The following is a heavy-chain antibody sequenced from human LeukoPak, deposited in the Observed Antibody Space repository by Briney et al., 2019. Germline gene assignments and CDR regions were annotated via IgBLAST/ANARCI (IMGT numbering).Heavy chain of an antibody. CDR1: GYTFTSYG. V-gene: IGHV1-18*01. CDR2: ISAYNGNT. J-gene: IGHJ5*02. Sequence: ASVKVSCKASGYTFTSYGTGWVRQAPGQGLEWMGWISAYNGNTNYAQKLQGRVTMTTDTSTSTAYMELRSLRSDDTAVYYCARDRAITMVRGVIRWFDPWGQGTLVTVSS. D-gene: IGHD3-10*01. CDR3: ARDRAITMVRGVIRWFDP.